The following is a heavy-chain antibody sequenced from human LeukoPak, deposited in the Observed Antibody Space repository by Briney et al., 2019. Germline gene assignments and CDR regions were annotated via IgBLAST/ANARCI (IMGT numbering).Heavy chain of an antibody. CDR2: VYYSGST. V-gene: IGHV4-39*01. CDR1: GGSISSSSYY. CDR3: ARHFAYDSSGYYPDFDY. J-gene: IGHJ4*02. D-gene: IGHD3-22*01. Sequence: SETLSLTCTVSGGSISSSSYYWGWLRQPPGKGLEWIGSVYYSGSTYYNPSRKSRVTISVDTSKNQFSLKLSSVPAADTAVYYCARHFAYDSSGYYPDFDYWGQGTLVTVSS.